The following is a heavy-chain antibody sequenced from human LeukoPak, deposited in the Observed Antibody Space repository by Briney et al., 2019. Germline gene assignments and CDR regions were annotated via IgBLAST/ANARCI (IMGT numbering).Heavy chain of an antibody. D-gene: IGHD2-15*01. CDR3: ARAGCSGGSCYDS. Sequence: QTGGSLRLSCAASGFTFSSYWMSWVRQAPGKGLEWVANIKQDGSEKYYVDSVKGRFTISRDNAKNSLYLQMNSLRAEDTAVYYCARAGCSGGSCYDSWGQGTMVTVSS. CDR1: GFTFSSYW. CDR2: IKQDGSEK. J-gene: IGHJ3*01. V-gene: IGHV3-7*01.